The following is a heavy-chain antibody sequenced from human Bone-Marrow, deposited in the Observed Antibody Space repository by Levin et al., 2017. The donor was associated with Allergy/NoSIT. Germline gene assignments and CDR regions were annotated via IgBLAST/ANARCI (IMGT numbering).Heavy chain of an antibody. Sequence: QSGGSLRLSCAASGFTFSSDWMHWVRQAPGKGLEWVSRLNTDGSSTTYADSVKGRFTISTDNAKNTLYLQMNSLRADDTALYYCARSRSSWQNFQDWGQGTPVTVSS. D-gene: IGHD6-13*01. V-gene: IGHV3-74*01. CDR1: GFTFSSDW. CDR2: LNTDGSST. J-gene: IGHJ1*01. CDR3: ARSRSSWQNFQD.